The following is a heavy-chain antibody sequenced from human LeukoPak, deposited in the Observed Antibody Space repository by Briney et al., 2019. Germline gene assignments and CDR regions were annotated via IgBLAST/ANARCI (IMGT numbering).Heavy chain of an antibody. CDR2: IIGSGGGT. Sequence: GGSLRLSCAASGFTFSSYAMSWVRQAPGKGLEWVSAIIGSGGGTFYADSVKGRFTISRDNAKNSLYLQMSSLRAEDTAVYYCARVRYYDFWSGNHYFDYWGQGTLVTVSS. J-gene: IGHJ4*02. D-gene: IGHD3-3*01. CDR1: GFTFSSYA. CDR3: ARVRYYDFWSGNHYFDY. V-gene: IGHV3-23*01.